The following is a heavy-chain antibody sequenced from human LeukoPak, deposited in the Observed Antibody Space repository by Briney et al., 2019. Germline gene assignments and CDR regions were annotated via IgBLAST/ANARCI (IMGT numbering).Heavy chain of an antibody. D-gene: IGHD3-22*01. CDR3: VKPRQLYDSSEYFFDH. CDR2: IRYDGSYR. Sequence: GGSLKLSCATSGFTFNYYGMNWVRQSPGKGLEWIAFIRYDGSYRFYVDSVKGRFTISRDNSKNALYLQMASLGIEDTALYYCVKPRQLYDSSEYFFDHWGRGTLVTV. V-gene: IGHV3-30*02. J-gene: IGHJ4*02. CDR1: GFTFNYYG.